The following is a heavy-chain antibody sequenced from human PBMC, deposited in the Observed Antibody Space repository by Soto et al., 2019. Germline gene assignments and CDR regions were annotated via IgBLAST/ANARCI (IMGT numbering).Heavy chain of an antibody. D-gene: IGHD3-22*01. CDR3: ARGALYYYDSSGYYPYLNWFDP. CDR2: IWYDGSNK. CDR1: GFTFSSYG. V-gene: IGHV3-33*01. Sequence: VGSLRLSCAASGFTFSSYGMHWVRQAPGKGLEWVAVIWYDGSNKYYADSVKGRFTISRDNSKNTLYLQMNSLRAEDTAVYYCARGALYYYDSSGYYPYLNWFDPWGQGTLVTVSS. J-gene: IGHJ5*02.